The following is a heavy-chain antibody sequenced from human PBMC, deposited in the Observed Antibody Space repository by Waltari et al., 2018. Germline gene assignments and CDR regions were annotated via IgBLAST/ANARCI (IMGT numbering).Heavy chain of an antibody. V-gene: IGHV3-74*01. D-gene: IGHD1-26*01. Sequence: EVHLVESGGGSVQPGRSLRLSCAASGFIFGNVWMHWVRQVPGKGLVWVSRINDDGSTISYADSVKGRFTISRDNAKNTLYLQMDSLRVEDTAVYYCTRTLVGPYPFENWGQGTLVTVSS. CDR3: TRTLVGPYPFEN. J-gene: IGHJ4*02. CDR2: INDDGSTI. CDR1: GFIFGNVW.